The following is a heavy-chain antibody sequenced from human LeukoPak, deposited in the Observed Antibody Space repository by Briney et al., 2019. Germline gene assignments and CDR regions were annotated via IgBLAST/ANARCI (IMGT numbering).Heavy chain of an antibody. Sequence: ASVEVSCKASGYTFTSYYMHWVRQAPGQGLEWMGIINPSGGSTSYAQKFQGRVTMTRDTSISTAYMELSRLRSDDTAVYYCARGGPLVLLWFGESQDYWGQGTLVIVSS. V-gene: IGHV1-46*01. CDR3: ARGGPLVLLWFGESQDY. J-gene: IGHJ4*02. CDR1: GYTFTSYY. CDR2: INPSGGST. D-gene: IGHD3-10*01.